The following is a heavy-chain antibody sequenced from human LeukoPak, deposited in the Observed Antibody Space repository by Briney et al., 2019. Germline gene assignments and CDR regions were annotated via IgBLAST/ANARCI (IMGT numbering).Heavy chain of an antibody. CDR1: GYTFTGYY. Sequence: SVKVSCKASGYTFTGYYMHWVRQAPGQGLEWMGWINPNSGGTNYAQKFQGRVTMTEDTSTDTAYMELSSLRSEDTAVYYCATRDYYYMDVWGKGTTVTVSS. V-gene: IGHV1-2*02. CDR2: INPNSGGT. CDR3: ATRDYYYMDV. J-gene: IGHJ6*03.